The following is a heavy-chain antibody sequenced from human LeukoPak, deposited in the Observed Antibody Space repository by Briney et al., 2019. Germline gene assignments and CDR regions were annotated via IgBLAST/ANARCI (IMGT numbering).Heavy chain of an antibody. CDR3: ARRPGSYLDV. CDR1: GGSISSGSRY. Sequence: SETLSLTCSVPGGSISSGSRYWSWIRQPAGKGLEWIGRINSSGGTNYNPSLKSRVAISADTSKNQFSLKLSSVTAADTAVYYCARRPGSYLDVWGQGTTVTVSS. CDR2: INSSGGT. V-gene: IGHV4-61*02. D-gene: IGHD3-10*01. J-gene: IGHJ6*02.